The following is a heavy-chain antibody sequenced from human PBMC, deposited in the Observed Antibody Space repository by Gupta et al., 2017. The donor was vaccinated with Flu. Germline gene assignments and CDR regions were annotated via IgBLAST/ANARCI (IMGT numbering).Heavy chain of an antibody. V-gene: IGHV4-34*01. J-gene: IGHJ5*02. CDR2: INHSGST. D-gene: IGHD2-2*01. Sequence: PGKGLEWIGEINHSGSTNYNPSLKSRVTISVDTSKNQCSLKLSSVTAADTAVYYCARAPGRFCSSTSCQGNPWGQGTLVTVSS. CDR3: ARAPGRFCSSTSCQGNP.